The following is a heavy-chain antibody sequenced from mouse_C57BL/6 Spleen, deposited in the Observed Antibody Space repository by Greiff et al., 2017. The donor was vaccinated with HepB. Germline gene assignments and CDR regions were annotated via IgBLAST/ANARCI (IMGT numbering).Heavy chain of an antibody. V-gene: IGHV1-72*01. CDR2: IDPKSGGT. J-gene: IGHJ2*01. D-gene: IGHD2-3*01. CDR1: GYTFTSYW. Sequence: QVQLQQPGAELVKPGASVKLSCKASGYTFTSYWMHWVKQRPGRGLEWIGRIDPKSGGTKYNEKFKSKATLTVDKPSSTAYMQLSSLTSEDSAVYYCARGGYDGYYGYFDYWGQGTTLTVSS. CDR3: ARGGYDGYYGYFDY.